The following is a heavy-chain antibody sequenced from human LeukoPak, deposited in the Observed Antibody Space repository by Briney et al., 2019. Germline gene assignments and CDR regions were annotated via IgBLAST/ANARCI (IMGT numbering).Heavy chain of an antibody. CDR1: GFTLSSYA. CDR3: AKAPPGRFGELSIKDYFDY. V-gene: IGHV3-23*01. Sequence: QSGGSLRLSCAASGFTLSSYAMSWVRQAPGKGLEWVSAISGSGGSTYYADSVKGRFTISRDNSKNTLYLQMNSLRAEDTAVYYCAKAPPGRFGELSIKDYFDYWGQGTLVTVSS. J-gene: IGHJ4*02. CDR2: ISGSGGST. D-gene: IGHD3-10*01.